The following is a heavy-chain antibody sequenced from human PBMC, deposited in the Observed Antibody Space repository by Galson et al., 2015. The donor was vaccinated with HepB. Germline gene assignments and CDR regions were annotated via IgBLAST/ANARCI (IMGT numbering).Heavy chain of an antibody. D-gene: IGHD2-15*01. V-gene: IGHV1-46*04. CDR1: GYTFTSYY. CDR3: ASGYCSGGSCSPFDY. CDR2: INPSGGST. Sequence: SVKVSCKASGYTFTSYYMHWVRQAPGQGLEWMGIINPSGGSTSYAQKLQGRVTMTRDTSMSTVYMELSSLRSEDTAVYYCASGYCSGGSCSPFDYWGQGTLVTVSS. J-gene: IGHJ4*02.